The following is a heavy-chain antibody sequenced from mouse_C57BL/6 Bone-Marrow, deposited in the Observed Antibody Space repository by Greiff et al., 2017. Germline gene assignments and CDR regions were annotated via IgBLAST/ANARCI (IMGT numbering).Heavy chain of an antibody. CDR1: GYTFTSYW. Sequence: QVQLQQPGAELVKPGASVKMSCKASGYTFTSYWMHWVKQRPGQGLEWIGMIHPNSGSTNYNEKFKSKATLTVDKSSSTAYMQLSSLTSEDSAVYYCARLFYYGNLSCYFAVWGTGTTVTVSS. D-gene: IGHD2-1*01. V-gene: IGHV1-64*01. CDR2: IHPNSGST. J-gene: IGHJ1*03. CDR3: ARLFYYGNLSCYFAV.